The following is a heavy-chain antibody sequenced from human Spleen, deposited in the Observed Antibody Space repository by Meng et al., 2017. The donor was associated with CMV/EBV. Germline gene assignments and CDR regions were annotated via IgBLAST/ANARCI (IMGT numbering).Heavy chain of an antibody. J-gene: IGHJ6*02. CDR3: ARERTRYTAFQYYGMDV. D-gene: IGHD2/OR15-2a*01. CDR1: GFILRNYE. V-gene: IGHV3-48*03. Sequence: GGSLRLSCAVSGFILRNYELNWVRQAPGKGLEWVSFISSFSKNIKYADSVKGRFTISRDNAKNSLYLQLNNLRADDTAVYYCARERTRYTAFQYYGMDVWGQGTTVTVSS. CDR2: ISSFSKNI.